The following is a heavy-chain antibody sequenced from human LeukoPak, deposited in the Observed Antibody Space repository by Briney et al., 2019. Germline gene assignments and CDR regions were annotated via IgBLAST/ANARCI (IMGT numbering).Heavy chain of an antibody. Sequence: GGSLRLSCAASGFTFSSYWMSWVRQAPGKGLEWVANIKLDGSEKYYVDSVKGRFTVSRDNAKNSQYLQMNSLRAEDTAVYYCAREISGGGYFDYWGQGTLVTVSS. CDR2: IKLDGSEK. CDR1: GFTFSSYW. J-gene: IGHJ4*02. V-gene: IGHV3-7*01. D-gene: IGHD2-15*01. CDR3: AREISGGGYFDY.